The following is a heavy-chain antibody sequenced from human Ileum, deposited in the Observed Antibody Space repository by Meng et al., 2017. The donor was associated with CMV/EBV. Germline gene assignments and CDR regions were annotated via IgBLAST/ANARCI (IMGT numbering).Heavy chain of an antibody. CDR1: GFIFNSHW. CDR2: ISGSGGST. V-gene: IGHV3-23*01. J-gene: IGHJ4*02. Sequence: GGSLRLSCVGSGFIFNSHWMHWVRQAPGKGLEWVSSISGSGGSTYYADSVKGRFTISRDNSMNTLHLQMNSLRAEDTAVYYCAKEGSRWGQGTLVTVSS. CDR3: AKEGSR.